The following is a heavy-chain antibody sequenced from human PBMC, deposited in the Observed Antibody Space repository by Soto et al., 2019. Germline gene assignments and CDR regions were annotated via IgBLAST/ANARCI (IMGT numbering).Heavy chain of an antibody. CDR3: ARVPATPYGDEYYFDY. Sequence: GGSLRLSCAASGFTFSSYSMNWVRQAPGKGLEWVSYISSSSSTIYYADSVKGRFTISRDNAKNSLYLQMNSLRAEDTAVYYCARVPATPYGDEYYFDYWGQGTLVTVSS. V-gene: IGHV3-48*01. D-gene: IGHD4-17*01. CDR1: GFTFSSYS. J-gene: IGHJ4*02. CDR2: ISSSSSTI.